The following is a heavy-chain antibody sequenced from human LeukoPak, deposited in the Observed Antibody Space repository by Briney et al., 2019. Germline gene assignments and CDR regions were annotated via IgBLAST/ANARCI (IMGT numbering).Heavy chain of an antibody. Sequence: ASVKVSCKTSGFTFTNSAVQWVRQARGQRLEWIGWIVVGSSNTDYTQKFQERVTITRDMSTGTAYMELSSLRSEDTAVYYCAARPGGYASFDIWGQGXMVTVSS. CDR1: GFTFTNSA. D-gene: IGHD3-16*01. J-gene: IGHJ3*02. V-gene: IGHV1-58*01. CDR3: AARPGGYASFDI. CDR2: IVVGSSNT.